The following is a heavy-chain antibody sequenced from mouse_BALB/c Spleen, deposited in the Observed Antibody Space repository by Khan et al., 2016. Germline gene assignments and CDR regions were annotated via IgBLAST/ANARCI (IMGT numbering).Heavy chain of an antibody. D-gene: IGHD1-3*01. CDR3: ARGVWPLKSYAMDY. CDR2: INPSTGYT. Sequence: QVQLKQSGAELAKPGASVKMSCKASGYTFTSYWMHWVKQRPGQGLEWIGYINPSTGYTEYNQKFKDKATLTADKSSSTAYMQLSSLTSEDSAVYYCARGVWPLKSYAMDYWGQGTSVTVSS. J-gene: IGHJ4*01. CDR1: GYTFTSYW. V-gene: IGHV1-7*01.